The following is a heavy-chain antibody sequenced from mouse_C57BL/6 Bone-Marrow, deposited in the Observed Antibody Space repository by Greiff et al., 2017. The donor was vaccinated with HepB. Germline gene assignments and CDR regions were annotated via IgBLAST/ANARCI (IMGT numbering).Heavy chain of an antibody. V-gene: IGHV7-1*01. CDR3: ARGTNWDWYFDV. J-gene: IGHJ1*03. CDR2: SRNKANDYTT. Sequence: EVMLVESGGGLVQSGRSLRLSCATSGFTFSDFYMEWVRQAPGKGLEWIAASRNKANDYTTEYSASVKGRFIVSRDTSQSILYLQMNALRAEDTAIYYCARGTNWDWYFDVWGTGTTVTVSS. D-gene: IGHD4-1*01. CDR1: GFTFSDFY.